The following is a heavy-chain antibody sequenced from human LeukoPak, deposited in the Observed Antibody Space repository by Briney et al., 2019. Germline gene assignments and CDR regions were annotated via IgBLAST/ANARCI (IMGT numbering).Heavy chain of an antibody. V-gene: IGHV3-30*02. CDR1: GFVFTTFG. J-gene: IGHJ5*01. CDR2: VAKDEVTK. D-gene: IGHD3-10*02. CDR3: ARSYVLHHFES. Sequence: GGSLRLSCAASGFVFTTFGMHWVRQAPGGRLEWVAFVAKDEVTKYYSDCVKGRFTISRDTSKSTLYLEMNSLRTEDTAVYYCARSYVLHHFESWGQGTPVTVSS.